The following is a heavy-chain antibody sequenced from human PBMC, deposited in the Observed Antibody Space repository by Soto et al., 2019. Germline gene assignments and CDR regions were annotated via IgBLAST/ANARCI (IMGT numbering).Heavy chain of an antibody. J-gene: IGHJ2*01. V-gene: IGHV1-69*12. CDR3: ARLEQQLVDYWYFDL. CDR2: IVPMFGTP. D-gene: IGHD6-13*01. Sequence: QVQLLQSGAEVKKPGSSVTVSCKASGGTFSSNAIGWVRQAPGQGLEWMGGIVPMFGTPKNAQKFQGRVTITAAESTSTAYMELSSLRSDDTAVYSCARLEQQLVDYWYFDLWGRGTLVPVAS. CDR1: GGTFSSNA.